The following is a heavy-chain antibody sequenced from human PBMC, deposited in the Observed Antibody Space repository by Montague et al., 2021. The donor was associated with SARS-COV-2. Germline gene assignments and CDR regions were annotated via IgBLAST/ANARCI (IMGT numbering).Heavy chain of an antibody. CDR2: MSGSGGST. CDR3: AKRYCSGGSCYSGFDP. Sequence: SLRLSCAASGFIFSNYAMTWVRQAPGKGLEWVSTMSGSGGSTYYADSVKGRFTISRDNSKNTLYLQMNSLRAEDTAVYYCAKRYCSGGSCYSGFDPWGQGTLVTVSS. D-gene: IGHD2-15*01. J-gene: IGHJ5*02. CDR1: GFIFSNYA. V-gene: IGHV3-23*01.